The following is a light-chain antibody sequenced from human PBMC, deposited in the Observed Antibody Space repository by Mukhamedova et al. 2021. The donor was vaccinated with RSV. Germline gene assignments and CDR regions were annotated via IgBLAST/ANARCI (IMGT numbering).Light chain of an antibody. CDR3: QAWDSSTAV. CDR1: KLGDKY. Sequence: GDKLGDKYACWYQQKPGQSPVLVIYQDSKRPSGIPERFSGSNSGNTATLTISGTQAMVEADYYCQAWDSSTAVFGGGTKLTVL. V-gene: IGLV3-1*01. J-gene: IGLJ2*01. CDR2: QDS.